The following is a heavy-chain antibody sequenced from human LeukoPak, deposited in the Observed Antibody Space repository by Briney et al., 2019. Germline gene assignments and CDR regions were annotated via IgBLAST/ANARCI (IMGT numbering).Heavy chain of an antibody. V-gene: IGHV3-30-3*01. CDR1: GFTFSSYA. CDR2: ISYDGSNK. J-gene: IGHJ4*02. D-gene: IGHD3-22*01. Sequence: GGSLRLSCAASGFTFSSYAMHWVRQAPGKGLEWVAVISYDGSNKYYADSVKGRFTISRDNSKNTLYLQMNSLRAEDTAVYYCARYKAPGYYYDSSGYYYDYWGQGTLVTVSS. CDR3: ARYKAPGYYYDSSGYYYDY.